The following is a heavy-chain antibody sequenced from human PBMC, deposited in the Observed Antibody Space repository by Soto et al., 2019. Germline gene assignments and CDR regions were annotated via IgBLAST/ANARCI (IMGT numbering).Heavy chain of an antibody. D-gene: IGHD3-9*01. V-gene: IGHV1-2*02. CDR2: INPNSGGT. CDR1: GYTFTGYY. J-gene: IGHJ3*02. CDR3: ARPSDFDSLFRGAFDI. Sequence: QVQLVQSGAEVKKPGASVKVYCKASGYTFTGYYMHWVRQAPGQGLEWMGWINPNSGGTNYAQKFQGRVTMTRDTSISTAYMELSRLRSDDTAVYYCARPSDFDSLFRGAFDIWGQGTMVTVSS.